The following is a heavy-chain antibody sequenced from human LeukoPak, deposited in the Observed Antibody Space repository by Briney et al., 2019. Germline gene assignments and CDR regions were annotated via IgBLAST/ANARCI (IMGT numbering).Heavy chain of an antibody. CDR2: ISGSGGST. J-gene: IGHJ4*02. V-gene: IGHV3-23*01. Sequence: GGSLRLSCAASGFTFSSYAMSWVRRAQGKGREWSSAISGSGGSTYYADSVKGRFTISRDNSKNTLYLQMNSLRAEDTAVYYCAKSWEGYSYASDYWGQGTLVTVSS. D-gene: IGHD5-18*01. CDR1: GFTFSSYA. CDR3: AKSWEGYSYASDY.